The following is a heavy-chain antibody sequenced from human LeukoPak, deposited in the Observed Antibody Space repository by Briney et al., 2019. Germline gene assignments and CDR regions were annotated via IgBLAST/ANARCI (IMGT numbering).Heavy chain of an antibody. Sequence: SETLSLTCTVSGGSISGSSYYWGWIRQPPGKGLEWIGSIYYSGSTYYNPSLKSRVTISVDTSKNQFSLKLNSVTATDTAVYYCARPITPYFFAFDIWGQGTMVTVSS. D-gene: IGHD4-23*01. CDR3: ARPITPYFFAFDI. V-gene: IGHV4-39*01. CDR2: IYYSGST. CDR1: GGSISGSSYY. J-gene: IGHJ3*02.